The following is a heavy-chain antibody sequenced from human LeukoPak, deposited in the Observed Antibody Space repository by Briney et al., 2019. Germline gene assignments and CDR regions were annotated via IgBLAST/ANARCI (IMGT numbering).Heavy chain of an antibody. CDR1: GFTFSSYA. CDR3: AREGLRYAY. D-gene: IGHD4-17*01. CDR2: ISYDGSNK. V-gene: IGHV3-30*14. J-gene: IGHJ4*02. Sequence: GGSLRLSCAASGFTFSSYAMHWVRQAPGKGLEWVAVISYDGSNKYYADSVKGRFTISRDNSKNTLYLQMNSLRAEDTAVYYCAREGLRYAYWGQGTLVTVSS.